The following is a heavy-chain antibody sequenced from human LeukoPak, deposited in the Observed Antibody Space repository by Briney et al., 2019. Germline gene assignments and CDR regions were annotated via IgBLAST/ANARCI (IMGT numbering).Heavy chain of an antibody. V-gene: IGHV3-64D*06. J-gene: IGHJ4*02. CDR1: GFTFSTYV. CDR3: VRGTGY. CDR2: ISSNGDST. Sequence: GGSLRLSCSVSGFTFSTYVMPWVRQAPGKGLEYVSAISSNGDSTYYADSVKGRFTISRDNSKNTLCLQMSSLRADDTAVYYCVRGTGYWGQGTLVTVSS.